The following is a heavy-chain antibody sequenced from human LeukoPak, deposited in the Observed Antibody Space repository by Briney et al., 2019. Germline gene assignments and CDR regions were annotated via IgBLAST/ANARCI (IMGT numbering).Heavy chain of an antibody. CDR3: ARDEYYYDSSGYYPDY. V-gene: IGHV3-33*01. CDR2: IWYDGSNK. D-gene: IGHD3-22*01. Sequence: GRSLRLSCAASGFTFSSYGMHWVRQAPGKGLEWVAVIWYDGSNKYYADSVKGRFTISRDNSKNALYLQMNSLRAEDTAVYYCARDEYYYDSSGYYPDYWGQGTLVTVSS. J-gene: IGHJ4*02. CDR1: GFTFSSYG.